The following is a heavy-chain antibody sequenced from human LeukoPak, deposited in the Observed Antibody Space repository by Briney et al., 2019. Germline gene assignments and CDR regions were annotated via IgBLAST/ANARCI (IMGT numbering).Heavy chain of an antibody. D-gene: IGHD6-6*01. CDR3: ARESFAARWD. Sequence: PGGSLRLSCAASGFTFSRYWMSWVRLAPGKGLEWVANIKQDGSEKDYVDSVKGRFTISRDNAKNSLYLQMNSLTAEDTAVYYCARESFAARWDWGQGTLVTVSS. CDR2: IKQDGSEK. V-gene: IGHV3-7*01. J-gene: IGHJ4*02. CDR1: GFTFSRYW.